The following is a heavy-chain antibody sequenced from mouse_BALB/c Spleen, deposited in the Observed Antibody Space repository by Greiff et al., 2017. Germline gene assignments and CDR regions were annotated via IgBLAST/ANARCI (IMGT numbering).Heavy chain of an antibody. D-gene: IGHD1-1*01. CDR1: GFTFSSYG. CDR3: ARHGPLYYYGSSFPHYFDY. J-gene: IGHJ2*01. Sequence: EVQVVESGGDLVKPGGSLKLSCAASGFTFSSYGMSWVRQTPDKRLEWVATISSGGSYTYYPDSVKGRFTISRDNAKNTLYLQMSSLKSEDTAMYYCARHGPLYYYGSSFPHYFDYWGQGTTLTVSS. V-gene: IGHV5-6*01. CDR2: ISSGGSYT.